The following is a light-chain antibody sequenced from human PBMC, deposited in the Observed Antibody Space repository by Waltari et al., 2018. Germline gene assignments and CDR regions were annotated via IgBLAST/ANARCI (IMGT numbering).Light chain of an antibody. Sequence: EIVLTQSPGTLSLSPGERATLSCRASQSVSSTYLAWYQQKPGQAPRLLIYGESSRATDIPDRFSGGGSGTDFTLTISRLEPEDFAVYYCQRYGNSPTFGQGTKLEI. V-gene: IGKV3-20*01. CDR1: QSVSSTY. CDR3: QRYGNSPT. CDR2: GES. J-gene: IGKJ2*01.